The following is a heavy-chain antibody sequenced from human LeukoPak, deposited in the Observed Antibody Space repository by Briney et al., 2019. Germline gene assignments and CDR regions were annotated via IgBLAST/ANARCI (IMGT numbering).Heavy chain of an antibody. CDR2: ISGSGGST. CDR3: AKRGYSGYSSSRVPS. D-gene: IGHD6-13*01. V-gene: IGHV3-23*01. Sequence: GGSLRLSCAASGFTFSTHDVNWVRQAPGKGLEWVSAISGSGGSTYYADSVKGRFTISRDNSKNTLYLQMNSLRAEDTAVYYCAKRGYSGYSSSRVPSWGQGTLVTVSS. CDR1: GFTFSTHD. J-gene: IGHJ5*02.